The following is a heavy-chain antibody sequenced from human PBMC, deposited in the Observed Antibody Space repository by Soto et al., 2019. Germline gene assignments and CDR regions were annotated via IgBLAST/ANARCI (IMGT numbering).Heavy chain of an antibody. CDR1: GFTFSSYA. Sequence: EVQLLESGGGLVQPGGSLRLSCAASGFTFSSYAITWVRQAPGKGLEWVSVISGSGDRTYYADSVKGRFTISRDNSKHTLYLQMNILRAEDTAVYYCASGRGRYFYYGMDVWGQGTTVTVSS. J-gene: IGHJ6*02. V-gene: IGHV3-23*01. D-gene: IGHD1-26*01. CDR3: ASGRGRYFYYGMDV. CDR2: ISGSGDRT.